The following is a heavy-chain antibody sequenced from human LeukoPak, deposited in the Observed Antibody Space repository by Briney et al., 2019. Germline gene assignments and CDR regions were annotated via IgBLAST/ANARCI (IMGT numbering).Heavy chain of an antibody. V-gene: IGHV4-61*02. CDR3: ATSREGATDY. Sequence: PSETLSLTCIVSGGSISGGDYYWNWIRQPAGKGLEWIGRLYSSGSTQNNPSTQYNPSLQSRVTISVDTSKNQFSLKLSSVTAADTAVYYCATSREGATDYWGQGTLVTVSS. CDR2: LYSSGSTQNNPST. J-gene: IGHJ4*02. D-gene: IGHD1-26*01. CDR1: GGSISGGDYY.